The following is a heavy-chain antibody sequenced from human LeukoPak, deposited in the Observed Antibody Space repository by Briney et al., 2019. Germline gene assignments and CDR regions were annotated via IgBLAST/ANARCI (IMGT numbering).Heavy chain of an antibody. CDR2: ISSSGGST. CDR1: GFTLSSYA. CDR3: ARVLGQLGPFDY. V-gene: IGHV3-23*01. D-gene: IGHD6-6*01. Sequence: PGGSLRLSCAASGFTLSSYAMSWVRQAPGKGLQWVSGISSSGGSTYYVDSVKGRFTISRDNAKNTLYLQMNSLRAEDTAVYYCARVLGQLGPFDYWGQGTLVTVSS. J-gene: IGHJ4*02.